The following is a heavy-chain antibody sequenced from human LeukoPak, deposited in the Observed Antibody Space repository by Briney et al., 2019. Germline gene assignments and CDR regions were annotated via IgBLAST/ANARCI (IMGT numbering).Heavy chain of an antibody. CDR3: ARQQGTYYYDSSGRPGAFDI. Sequence: ASVKVSCKASGGTFSSYGISWVRQAPGQGLEWMGGIIPIFGTANYAQKFQGRVTITADESTSTAFLELSSLISEDTAVYYCARQQGTYYYDSSGRPGAFDIWGQGTMVTVSS. CDR1: GGTFSSYG. CDR2: IIPIFGTA. J-gene: IGHJ3*02. D-gene: IGHD3-22*01. V-gene: IGHV1-69*13.